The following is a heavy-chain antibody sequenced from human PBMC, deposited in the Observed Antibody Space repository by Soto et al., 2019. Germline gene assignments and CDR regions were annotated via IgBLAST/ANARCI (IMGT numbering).Heavy chain of an antibody. J-gene: IGHJ6*02. CDR1: GFTFSSYA. D-gene: IGHD6-13*01. CDR2: ISYDGSNK. Sequence: PGGSLRLSCAASGFTFSSYAMHWVRQAPGKGLEWVAVISYDGSNKYYADSVKGRFTISRDNSKNTLYLQMNSLRAEDTAVYYCAREHSSSWYYYYGMDVWGQGTTVTVSS. V-gene: IGHV3-30-3*01. CDR3: AREHSSSWYYYYGMDV.